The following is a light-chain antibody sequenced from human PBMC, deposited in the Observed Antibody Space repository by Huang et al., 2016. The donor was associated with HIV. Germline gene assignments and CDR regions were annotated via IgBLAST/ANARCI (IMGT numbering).Light chain of an antibody. CDR2: GAS. Sequence: EVVLTQSPGTLSLSPGERATLSCRASQSISTNYLAWYQQKPGQAPRLLIFGASTSATGIPDRFSGSGSGTDFTLTISRLEAEDSAVYYCHQYDISPRTFGQGTKVEIK. CDR1: QSISTNY. V-gene: IGKV3-20*01. J-gene: IGKJ1*01. CDR3: HQYDISPRT.